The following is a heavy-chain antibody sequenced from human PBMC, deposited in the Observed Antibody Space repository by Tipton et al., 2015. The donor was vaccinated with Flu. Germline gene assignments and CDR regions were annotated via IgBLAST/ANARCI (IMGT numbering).Heavy chain of an antibody. D-gene: IGHD5-18*01. CDR2: IYYSGST. CDR3: ARDRGYSYGAWFDP. V-gene: IGHV4-34*01. Sequence: TLSLTCAVYGGSFSGYYWSWIRQPPGKGLEWIGSIYYSGSTYYNPSLKSRVTISVDTSKNQFSLKLSSVTAADTAVYYCARDRGYSYGAWFDPWGQGTLVTVSS. J-gene: IGHJ5*02. CDR1: GGSFSGYY.